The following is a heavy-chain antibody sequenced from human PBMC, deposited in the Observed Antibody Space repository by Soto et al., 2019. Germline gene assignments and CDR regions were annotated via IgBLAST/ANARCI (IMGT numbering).Heavy chain of an antibody. Sequence: GGSLRLSCAASGFTVSSNYMSWVRQAPGKGLEWVSVIYSGGSTYYADSVKGRFTISRDNSKNTLYLQMNSLRAEDTAVYYCARVGSPMGDQGYFDYWGQGTLVTVSS. D-gene: IGHD2-8*01. J-gene: IGHJ4*02. CDR2: IYSGGST. CDR3: ARVGSPMGDQGYFDY. CDR1: GFTVSSNY. V-gene: IGHV3-53*01.